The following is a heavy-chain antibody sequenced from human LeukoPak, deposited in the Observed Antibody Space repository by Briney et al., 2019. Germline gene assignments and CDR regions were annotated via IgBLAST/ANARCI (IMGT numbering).Heavy chain of an antibody. CDR3: ARGRAGYCSGGSCYLSIYYYYHYMDV. Sequence: SETLSLTCAVYGGSFSGYYWSWIRQPPGKGLEWIGEINHSGSTNYNPSLKSRVTISVDTSKNQFSLKLSSVTAADTAVYYRARGRAGYCSGGSCYLSIYYYYHYMDVWGKGTTVTVSS. CDR2: INHSGST. D-gene: IGHD2-15*01. J-gene: IGHJ6*03. V-gene: IGHV4-34*01. CDR1: GGSFSGYY.